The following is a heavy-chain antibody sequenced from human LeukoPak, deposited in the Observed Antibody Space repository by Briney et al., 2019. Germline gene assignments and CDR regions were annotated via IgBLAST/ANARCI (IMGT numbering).Heavy chain of an antibody. CDR3: ARDVTAGAVLYFFDY. D-gene: IGHD2/OR15-2a*01. CDR1: GYTFTGYF. J-gene: IGHJ4*02. CDR2: INPNSGGT. V-gene: IGHV1-2*02. Sequence: GASVTVSCKASGYTFTGYFMHWVRQAPGQGLEWMGWINPNSGGTKYAQKFQGRVTMTRDTSISTAYMDLSSLRSDDTAVYYCARDVTAGAVLYFFDYWGQGTVVTVS.